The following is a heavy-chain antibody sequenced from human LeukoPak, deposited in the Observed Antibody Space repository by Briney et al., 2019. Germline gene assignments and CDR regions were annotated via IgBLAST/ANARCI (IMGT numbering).Heavy chain of an antibody. CDR3: ARDFWASVQQLAHSFDY. CDR2: INHSGST. D-gene: IGHD6-13*01. CDR1: GGSFSGYY. J-gene: IGHJ4*02. V-gene: IGHV4-34*01. Sequence: SETLSLTCAVYGGSFSGYYWSWIRQPPGKGLEWIGEINHSGSTNYNPSLKSRVTISVDTSKNQFSLKLSSVTAADTAVYYCARDFWASVQQLAHSFDYWGQGTLVTVSS.